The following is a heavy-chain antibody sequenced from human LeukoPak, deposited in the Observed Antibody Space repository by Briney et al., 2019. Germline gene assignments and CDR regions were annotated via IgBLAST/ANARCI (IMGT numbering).Heavy chain of an antibody. CDR1: GFTFSSYA. Sequence: GGSLRLSCAASGFTFSSYAMSWVRQAPGKGLEWVSAISGSGGSTYYADSVKGRFTISRDNSKNTLYLQMNNLRADDTAVYYCASLRDFFASGSYYKGGYFDHWGQGTLVTVSS. V-gene: IGHV3-23*01. D-gene: IGHD3-10*01. CDR2: ISGSGGST. CDR3: ASLRDFFASGSYYKGGYFDH. J-gene: IGHJ4*02.